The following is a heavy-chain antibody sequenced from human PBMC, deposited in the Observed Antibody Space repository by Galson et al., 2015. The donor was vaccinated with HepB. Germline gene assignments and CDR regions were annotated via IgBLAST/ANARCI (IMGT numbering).Heavy chain of an antibody. V-gene: IGHV3-33*03. CDR1: GFSFSRYG. Sequence: SLRLSCAASGFSFSRYGIHWVRQAPGKGLEWVAVIWYNGDNKYYGDSVKGRFTISRDNAKNTLYLQMNSLRVEDTAVYYCARGLITFGGVIVLHASDIWGQGTMVTVSS. CDR3: ARGLITFGGVIVLHASDI. CDR2: IWYNGDNK. J-gene: IGHJ3*02. D-gene: IGHD3-16*02.